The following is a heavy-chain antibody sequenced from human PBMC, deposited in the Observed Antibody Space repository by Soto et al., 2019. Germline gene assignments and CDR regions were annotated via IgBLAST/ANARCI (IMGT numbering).Heavy chain of an antibody. CDR3: ARCPPSTRLMDV. V-gene: IGHV1-46*03. J-gene: IGHJ6*03. Sequence: ASVKVSCKASGYTFTSYYMHWVRQAPGQGLEWMGIINPSGGSTSYAQKFQGRVTMTRDTSTSTVYMELSSLRSEDMAVYYCARCPPSTRLMDVWGKGTTVTVSS. D-gene: IGHD2-2*01. CDR2: INPSGGST. CDR1: GYTFTSYY.